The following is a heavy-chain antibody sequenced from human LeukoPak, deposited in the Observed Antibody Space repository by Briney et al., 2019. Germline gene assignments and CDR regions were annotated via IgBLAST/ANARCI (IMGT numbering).Heavy chain of an antibody. CDR3: AGTGMSFCGGDCYPHSDTIDY. V-gene: IGHV4-39*01. CDR1: GGSISSSSYY. CDR2: IYYSGRT. Sequence: SETLSLTCTVSGGSISSSSYYWGWIRQPPGKGLEWIGSIYYSGRTYYNPSLKSRVTISVDTSKNQFSLKLSSVTAADTAVYYCAGTGMSFCGGDCYPHSDTIDYWGQGTLVTVSS. D-gene: IGHD2-21*02. J-gene: IGHJ4*02.